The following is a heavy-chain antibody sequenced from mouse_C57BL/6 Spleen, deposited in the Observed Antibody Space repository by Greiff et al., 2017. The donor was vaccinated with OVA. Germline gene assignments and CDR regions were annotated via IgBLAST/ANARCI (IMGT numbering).Heavy chain of an antibody. J-gene: IGHJ2*01. CDR3: ARSYYDYSYFDY. D-gene: IGHD2-4*01. CDR2: INPNNGGT. V-gene: IGHV1-18*01. Sequence: EVQLQQSGPELVKPGASVKIPCKASGYTFTDYNMDWVKQSHGKSLEWIGDINPNNGGTIYNQKFKGKATLTVDKSSSTAYMELRSLTSEDTAVYYCARSYYDYSYFDYWGQGTTLTVSS. CDR1: GYTFTDYN.